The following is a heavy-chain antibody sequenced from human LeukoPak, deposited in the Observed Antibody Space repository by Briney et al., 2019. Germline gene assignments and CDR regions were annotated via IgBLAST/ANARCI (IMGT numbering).Heavy chain of an antibody. CDR2: ISAYNGNT. D-gene: IGHD6-19*01. CDR3: ARDPQYSSGWDNSFDY. CDR1: GYTFTSYG. J-gene: IGHJ4*02. Sequence: VASVTVSCTASGYTFTSYGIGWVRQAPGQGLEWMGWISAYNGNTNYAQKLQGRVTMTTDTSTSTAYMELRSLRSDDTAVYYCARDPQYSSGWDNSFDYWGQGTLVTVSS. V-gene: IGHV1-18*01.